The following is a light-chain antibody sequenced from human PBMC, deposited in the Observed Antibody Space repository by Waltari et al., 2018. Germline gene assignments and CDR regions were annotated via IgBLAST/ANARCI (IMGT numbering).Light chain of an antibody. CDR1: SSDDGGDNS. CDR3: SSYAGSNTVV. V-gene: IGLV2-8*01. J-gene: IGLJ2*01. Sequence: QSALTQPPSASGSPGQSVTISCTGTSSDDGGDNSVSWYQQHPGKAPKLMIYEVSKRPPGVPDRFSGSKSGNTSSLTVCGLQAEDDADYYCSSYAGSNTVVFGGGTKLPVL. CDR2: EVS.